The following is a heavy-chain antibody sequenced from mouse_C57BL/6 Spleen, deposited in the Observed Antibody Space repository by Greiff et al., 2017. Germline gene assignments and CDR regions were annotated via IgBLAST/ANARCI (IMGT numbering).Heavy chain of an antibody. CDR3: ASPKTTLVDYYAMDY. D-gene: IGHD1-1*01. CDR1: GYAFSSSW. CDR2: IYPGDGDT. Sequence: QVQLQQSGPELVKPGASVKISCKASGYAFSSSWMNWVKQRPGKGLEWIGRIYPGDGDTNYNGKFKGKATLTADKSSSTAYMQLSRLTSEDSAVYFCASPKTTLVDYYAMDYWGQGTSVTVSS. V-gene: IGHV1-82*01. J-gene: IGHJ4*01.